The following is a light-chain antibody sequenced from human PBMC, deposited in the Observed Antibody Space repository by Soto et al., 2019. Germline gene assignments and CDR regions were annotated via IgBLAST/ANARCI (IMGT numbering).Light chain of an antibody. CDR3: QQSYSTPSIT. CDR1: QSISSY. CDR2: AAS. V-gene: IGKV1-39*01. Sequence: DIQMTQSPSSLSASAGDRVTITCRASQSISSYLNWYQQKPGKAPKLLIYAASSLQSGVPSRFSGSGSGTDFTLPISSLQPEDFATYYCQQSYSTPSITFGQGTRLEI. J-gene: IGKJ5*01.